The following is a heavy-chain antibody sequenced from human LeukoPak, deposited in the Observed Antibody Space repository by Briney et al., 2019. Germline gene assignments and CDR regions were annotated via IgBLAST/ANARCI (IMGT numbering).Heavy chain of an antibody. Sequence: PGGPLRLSCAASGFTFSNYNINWVRQAPGKGLEWVSYISSSSSTIYYADSVKGRFTISRDNAKNSLYLQMNSLRAEDTAVYYCARDRGQQPFDYWGQGTLVTVSS. CDR2: ISSSSSTI. D-gene: IGHD6-13*01. J-gene: IGHJ4*02. CDR1: GFTFSNYN. CDR3: ARDRGQQPFDY. V-gene: IGHV3-48*04.